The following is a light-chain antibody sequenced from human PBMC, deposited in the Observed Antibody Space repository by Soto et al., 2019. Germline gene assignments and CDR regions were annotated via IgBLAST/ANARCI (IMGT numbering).Light chain of an antibody. J-gene: IGLJ2*01. CDR1: RSDLGGYNY. V-gene: IGLV2-8*01. Sequence: QLVLTQPPSASGSPGQSVTISCTGSRSDLGGYNYVSWYQQHPGKAPKLMIYEVTKRPSGVPDRFSGSKSGNTASLTVSGLQAEDEADYYCSSYAGSNNLVFGGGTQLTVL. CDR3: SSYAGSNNLV. CDR2: EVT.